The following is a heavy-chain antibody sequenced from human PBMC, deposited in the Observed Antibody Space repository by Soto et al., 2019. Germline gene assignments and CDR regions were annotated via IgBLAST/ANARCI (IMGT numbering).Heavy chain of an antibody. CDR1: GCSISSSSYY. V-gene: IGHV4-39*01. Sequence: SETLSLTCTFSGCSISSSSYYWGWIRQPPGKGLEWIGSIYYSGSTYYNPSLKSRVTISVDTSKNQFSLKLSSVTAADTAVYYCARHGITMIVSEYFQHWGQGTLVTVSS. CDR3: ARHGITMIVSEYFQH. J-gene: IGHJ1*01. CDR2: IYYSGST. D-gene: IGHD3-22*01.